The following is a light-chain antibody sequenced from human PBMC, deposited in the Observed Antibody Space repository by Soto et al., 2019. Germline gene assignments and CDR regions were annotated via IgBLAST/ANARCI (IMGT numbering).Light chain of an antibody. CDR3: QQRSNWLT. CDR1: QTVGSN. Sequence: EIVMTQSPATLSVSAGERATLSCRASQTVGSNLTWYQQKPGQAPRLLIYGASTRATGVPARFSGNGSGTEFTLTISSLQSEDFAVYYCQQRSNWLTFGGGTKVDIK. CDR2: GAS. J-gene: IGKJ4*01. V-gene: IGKV3-15*01.